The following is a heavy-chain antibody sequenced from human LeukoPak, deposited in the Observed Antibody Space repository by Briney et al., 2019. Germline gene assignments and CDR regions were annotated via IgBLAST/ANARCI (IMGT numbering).Heavy chain of an antibody. CDR2: IYTSGST. V-gene: IGHV4-4*07. CDR1: GGSISSYY. Sequence: SETLSLTCTVSGGSISSYYRSWIRQPAGKGLEWIGRIYTSGSTNYNPSLKSRVTMSVDTSKNQFSLKLSSVTAADTAVYYCARERGLGGYYGSGSPLALAGWGQGTLVTVSS. J-gene: IGHJ4*02. D-gene: IGHD3-10*01. CDR3: ARERGLGGYYGSGSPLALAG.